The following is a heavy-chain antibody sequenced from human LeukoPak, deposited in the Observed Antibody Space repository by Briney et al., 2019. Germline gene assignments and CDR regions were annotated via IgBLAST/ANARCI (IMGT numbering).Heavy chain of an antibody. J-gene: IGHJ4*02. CDR1: GFTFSDYY. V-gene: IGHV3-30*18. CDR3: AKEIEACSSFSPPDY. CDR2: VSYDGSNK. D-gene: IGHD6-6*01. Sequence: GGSLRLSCTGSGFTFSDYYMHWVRQAPGKGLEWVAVVSYDGSNKYYGDSVKGRFTISRDNSRNTLYLQLNSLRAEDTAMYYCAKEIEACSSFSPPDYWGQGTLVSVSS.